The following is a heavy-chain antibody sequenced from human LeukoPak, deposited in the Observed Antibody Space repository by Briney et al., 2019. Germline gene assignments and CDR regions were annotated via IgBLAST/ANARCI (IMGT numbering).Heavy chain of an antibody. V-gene: IGHV4-34*01. CDR2: INHSGST. Sequence: SETLSLTCAVYGGSFSGYYWSWIRQPPGKGLEWIGEINHSGSTNYNPSLKSRVTISVDTSKNQFSLKLSSVTAADTAVYHCARTRRWLDPFDYWGQGTLVTVSS. D-gene: IGHD6-19*01. J-gene: IGHJ4*02. CDR1: GGSFSGYY. CDR3: ARTRRWLDPFDY.